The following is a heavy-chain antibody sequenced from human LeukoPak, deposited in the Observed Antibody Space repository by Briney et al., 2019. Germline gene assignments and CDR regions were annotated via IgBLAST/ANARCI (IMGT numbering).Heavy chain of an antibody. J-gene: IGHJ4*02. CDR2: IYNSGNS. Sequence: SETLSLTCTVSGGSISNYYWSWIRQPPGRGLEWIGYIYNSGNSNYNPSLKSRVTISLDTSKNQFSLKLSSVTAADTAVYYCARRGDSYGVFDYWGQGTLVTVSS. D-gene: IGHD5-18*01. V-gene: IGHV4-59*01. CDR3: ARRGDSYGVFDY. CDR1: GGSISNYY.